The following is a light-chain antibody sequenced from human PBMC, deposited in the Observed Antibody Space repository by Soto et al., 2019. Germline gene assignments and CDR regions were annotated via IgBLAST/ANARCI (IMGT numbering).Light chain of an antibody. CDR1: SSNIGSNT. CDR2: SNN. J-gene: IGLJ3*02. CDR3: AAWDDSLNGWV. Sequence: QPVLTQPPSASGTPGQRVTISCSGSSSNIGSNTVYWYQQLPGTAPKLLIYSNNLRPSGVPDRFSGSKSGTSASLAISGLQSEDEADYYCAAWDDSLNGWVFGGGTKVTVL. V-gene: IGLV1-44*01.